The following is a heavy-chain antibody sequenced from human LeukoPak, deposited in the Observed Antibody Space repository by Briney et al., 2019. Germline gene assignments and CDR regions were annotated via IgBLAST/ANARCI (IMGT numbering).Heavy chain of an antibody. J-gene: IGHJ3*02. CDR3: GQYYYDSSGYYDAFDI. CDR2: ITPNSGGT. CDR1: GYTFTSYY. Sequence: SVKVSCKASGYTFTSYYMHWVGQAPGQGLEWMGRITPNSGGTNYAQPFQGRLPMTRDTSISTPYMELRRLRSDDTAVYYCGQYYYDSSGYYDAFDIWGQGTMVTVSS. V-gene: IGHV1-2*06. D-gene: IGHD3-22*01.